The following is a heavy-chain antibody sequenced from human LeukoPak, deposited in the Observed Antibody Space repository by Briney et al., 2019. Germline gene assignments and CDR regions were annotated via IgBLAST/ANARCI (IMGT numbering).Heavy chain of an antibody. Sequence: GGSLRLSCAASGFTFSSYGMHWVRQAPGKGLEWVTFIRYDGSNKYYADSVKGRFTISRDNSKNTLYLQMNSLRVEDTAVYYCAKDRGLMITFGGVYWGQGTLVTVSS. CDR3: AKDRGLMITFGGVY. CDR2: IRYDGSNK. V-gene: IGHV3-30*02. D-gene: IGHD3-16*01. J-gene: IGHJ4*02. CDR1: GFTFSSYG.